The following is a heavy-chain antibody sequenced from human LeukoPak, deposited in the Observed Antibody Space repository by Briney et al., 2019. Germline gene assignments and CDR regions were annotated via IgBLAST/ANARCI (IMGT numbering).Heavy chain of an antibody. Sequence: SETLSLTCTVSGGSIGTFYWSWIRQSPGKGLEWIGYIYYNGHTDYNPSLKSRVTISLDTSKNQFSLKLSSVTAADTAVYYCARQSSGYSYGLVDYWGQGTLVTVSS. D-gene: IGHD5-18*01. V-gene: IGHV4-59*08. CDR1: GGSIGTFY. CDR2: IYYNGHT. J-gene: IGHJ4*02. CDR3: ARQSSGYSYGLVDY.